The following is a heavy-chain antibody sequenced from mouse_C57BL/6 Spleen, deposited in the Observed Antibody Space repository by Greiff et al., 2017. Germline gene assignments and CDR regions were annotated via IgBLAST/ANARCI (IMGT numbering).Heavy chain of an antibody. CDR1: GYTFTDYY. CDR3: GANWAPSRAMDY. CDR2: INPNNGGT. D-gene: IGHD4-1*01. J-gene: IGHJ4*01. V-gene: IGHV1-26*01. Sequence: VQLQQSGPELVKPGASVKISCKASGYTFTDYYMNWVKQSHGKSLEWIGDINPNNGGTSYNQKFKGKATLTVDKSSSTAYMELRSLTSEDSAVYYCGANWAPSRAMDYWGQGTSVTVSS.